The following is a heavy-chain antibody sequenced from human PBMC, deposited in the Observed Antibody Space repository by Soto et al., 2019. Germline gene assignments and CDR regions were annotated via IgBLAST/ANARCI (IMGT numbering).Heavy chain of an antibody. V-gene: IGHV3-48*02. CDR3: ARDAIGDATNWFDP. J-gene: IGHJ5*02. CDR1: GFTFSSYA. CDR2: ISMSGTTM. Sequence: EVRLVESGGGLAQPGGSLRLSCAASGFTFSSYAMNWVRQSPGKGLEWVSYISMSGTTMSYADSVKGRFTISRDNAKKSLFLQMNSLRDEDTAMYYCARDAIGDATNWFDPWGQGTLVTVSS.